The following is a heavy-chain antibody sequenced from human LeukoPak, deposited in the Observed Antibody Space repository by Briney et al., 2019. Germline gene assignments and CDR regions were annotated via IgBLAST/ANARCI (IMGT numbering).Heavy chain of an antibody. CDR2: INPNSGGT. J-gene: IGHJ4*02. Sequence: EASVKVSCKASGYTFTGYYMHWVRLAPGQGLEWMGWINPNSGGTNYAQKFQGRVTTTRDTSISTAYMELSRLRSDDTAVYYCARVVNRIAAVFDYWGQGTLVTVSS. V-gene: IGHV1-2*02. CDR1: GYTFTGYY. D-gene: IGHD6-13*01. CDR3: ARVVNRIAAVFDY.